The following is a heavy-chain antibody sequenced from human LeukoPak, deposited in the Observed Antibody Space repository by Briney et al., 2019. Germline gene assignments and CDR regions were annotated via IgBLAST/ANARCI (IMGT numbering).Heavy chain of an antibody. CDR2: IDSRGRTK. D-gene: IGHD1-7*01. J-gene: IGHJ4*02. CDR3: ASGELGRSDF. CDR1: GFIFSDNY. Sequence: PGGSLRLSCTASGFIFSDNYMTWIRQAPGKELEWLSYIDSRGRTKHYAESVKGRFTISRDNARSSVYLEMNDLRVDDTAMYYCASGELGRSDFWGQGTLVTVS. V-gene: IGHV3-11*01.